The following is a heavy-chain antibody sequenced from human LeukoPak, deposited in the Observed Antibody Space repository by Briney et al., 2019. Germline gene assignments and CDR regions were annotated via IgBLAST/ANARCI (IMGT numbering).Heavy chain of an antibody. CDR1: GFTFDDYA. CDR3: AKEGWIRGVNSYYYYGMDV. Sequence: GGSLRLSCAASGFTFDDYAMHWVRQAPGKGLEWVSLISGDGGSTYYADSVKGRFTISRDNSKNSLYLQMNSLRTEDTALYYCAKEGWIRGVNSYYYYGMDVWGQGTTVTVSS. J-gene: IGHJ6*02. CDR2: ISGDGGST. D-gene: IGHD3-10*01. V-gene: IGHV3-43*02.